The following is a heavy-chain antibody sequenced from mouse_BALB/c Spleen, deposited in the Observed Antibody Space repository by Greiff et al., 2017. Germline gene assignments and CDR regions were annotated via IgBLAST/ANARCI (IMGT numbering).Heavy chain of an antibody. J-gene: IGHJ4*01. CDR2: IWGDGST. D-gene: IGHD1-1*01. CDR1: GFSLTGYG. CDR3: ARDYYGSSYDYAMDY. Sequence: VQLHQSGPGLVAPSQSLSITCTVSGFSLTGYGVNWVRQPPGKGLEWLGMIWGDGSTDYNSALKSRLSISKDNSKSQVFLKMNSLQTDDTARYYCARDYYGSSYDYAMDYWGQGTSVTVSS. V-gene: IGHV2-6-7*01.